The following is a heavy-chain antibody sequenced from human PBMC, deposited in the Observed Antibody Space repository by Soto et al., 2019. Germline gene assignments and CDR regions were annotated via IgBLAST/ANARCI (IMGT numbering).Heavy chain of an antibody. CDR3: ARGLRYSGDYYYFGMYF. J-gene: IGHJ6*02. Sequence: SETLSLTCAVYGGSFSGYYWSWIRQPPGKGLEWIGEISHSGSTNYNPPLKSRVTISLDTSLNQFSLKLSSVTAADTAVYYCARGLRYSGDYYYFGMYFWGQGTTVTVSS. CDR1: GGSFSGYY. CDR2: ISHSGST. V-gene: IGHV4-34*01. D-gene: IGHD5-12*01.